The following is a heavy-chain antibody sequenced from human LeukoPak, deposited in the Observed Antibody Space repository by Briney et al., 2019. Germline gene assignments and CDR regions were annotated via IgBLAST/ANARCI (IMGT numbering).Heavy chain of an antibody. J-gene: IGHJ4*02. D-gene: IGHD2-15*01. CDR3: ARKYCSGGACYVSFRY. CDR2: ISDSGKYT. V-gene: IGHV3-23*01. Sequence: GGSLRLSCVASGFTFSNYALTWVRQAPGKGLEWVSAISDSGKYTYYADSVRGRFTISRDNSKNTVYLQMNSLRAEDTAVYYCARKYCSGGACYVSFRYWGQGTLVTVSS. CDR1: GFTFSNYA.